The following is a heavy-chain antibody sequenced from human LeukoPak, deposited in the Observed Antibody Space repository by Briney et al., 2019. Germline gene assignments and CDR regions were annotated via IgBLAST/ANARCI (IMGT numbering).Heavy chain of an antibody. CDR2: IIPIFGTA. J-gene: IGHJ4*02. CDR1: GGTFSSCA. CDR3: ARGEDRGSGSYPDY. Sequence: ASVKVSCKASGGTFSSCAISWVRQAPGQGLEWMGGIIPIFGTANYAQKFQGRVTITADESTSTAYMELSSLRSEDTAVYYCARGEDRGSGSYPDYWGQGTLVTVSS. D-gene: IGHD1-26*01. V-gene: IGHV1-69*13.